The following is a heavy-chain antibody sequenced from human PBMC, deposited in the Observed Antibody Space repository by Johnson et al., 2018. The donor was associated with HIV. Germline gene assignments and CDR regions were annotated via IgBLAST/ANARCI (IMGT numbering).Heavy chain of an antibody. V-gene: IGHV3-9*01. CDR1: GFTFDDYA. J-gene: IGHJ3*01. CDR2: ISWNSGTI. CDR3: TRGSFTDDAFDV. Sequence: VQLVESGGGLVQPGRSLRLSCAASGFTFDDYAIHWVRQAPGKGLEWVSGISWNSGTIAYADSVKGRFTISRDTSKNMLYLQMKSLRPEGTAVYYCTRGSFTDDAFDVWGLGTMVTVSS. D-gene: IGHD1-26*01.